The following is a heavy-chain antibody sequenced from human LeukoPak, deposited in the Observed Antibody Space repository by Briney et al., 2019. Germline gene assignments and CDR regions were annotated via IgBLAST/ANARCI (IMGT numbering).Heavy chain of an antibody. CDR1: GFTFSSYA. V-gene: IGHV3-23*01. Sequence: GGSLRLSCAASGFTFSSYAMSWVRQAPGKGLEWVSAISGSGGSTYYADSVKGRFTISRDNSKNTLYLQMNSLRAEDTAVYYCAKDSRITMIVVVITHRAFDIWGQGTMVTVSS. CDR2: ISGSGGST. D-gene: IGHD3-22*01. CDR3: AKDSRITMIVVVITHRAFDI. J-gene: IGHJ3*02.